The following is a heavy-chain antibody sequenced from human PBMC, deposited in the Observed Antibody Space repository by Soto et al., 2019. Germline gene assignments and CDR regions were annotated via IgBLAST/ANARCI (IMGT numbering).Heavy chain of an antibody. CDR2: ISPNVGST. CDR3: ARSGSYSWLPY. Sequence: PGGSLRLSCAASGFTFGSFAVSWVRQAPGKGLEWVSSISPNVGSTYYADSVKGRFTISRDNSKNTLYLQMNSLRAEDTAIYYCARSGSYSWLPYWGQGTPV. CDR1: GFTFGSFA. D-gene: IGHD1-26*01. V-gene: IGHV3-23*01. J-gene: IGHJ4*02.